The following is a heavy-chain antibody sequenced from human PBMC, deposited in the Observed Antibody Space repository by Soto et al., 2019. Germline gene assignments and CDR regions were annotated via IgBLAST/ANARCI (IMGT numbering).Heavy chain of an antibody. V-gene: IGHV3-23*01. D-gene: IGHD6-25*01. J-gene: IGHJ5*02. CDR2: ISGSADST. Sequence: GGSLRLSCAASGFTFSSYAMSWVRQAPGKGLEWVSTISGSADSTYYADSVKGRFTISRDNSKNTLYLQMSSLRAEDTAVYYCAKDDRAAAQAGTSWFDPWGQGTLVTVSS. CDR3: AKDDRAAAQAGTSWFDP. CDR1: GFTFSSYA.